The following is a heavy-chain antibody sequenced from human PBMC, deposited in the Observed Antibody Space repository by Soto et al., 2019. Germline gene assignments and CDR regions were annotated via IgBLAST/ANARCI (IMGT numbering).Heavy chain of an antibody. D-gene: IGHD5-18*01. Sequence: ASETLSLTCTVSGGSISSYYWSWLRQPPGKGLEWIGYIYYSGSTNYNPSLKSRVTISVDTSKNQFSLKLSSVTAADTAVYYWGGGPGVTINRFDNGGQETLVTVS. J-gene: IGHJ4*02. CDR2: IYYSGST. CDR1: GGSISSYY. CDR3: GGGPGVTINRFDN. V-gene: IGHV4-59*01.